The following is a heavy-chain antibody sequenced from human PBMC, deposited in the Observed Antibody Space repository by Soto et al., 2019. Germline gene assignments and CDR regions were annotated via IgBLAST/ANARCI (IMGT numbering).Heavy chain of an antibody. D-gene: IGHD3-22*01. CDR3: GIGYYDSNGYYLGYFDY. J-gene: IGHJ4*02. CDR1: GYSFTSYW. Sequence: GESLKISCKGSGYSFTSYWIGWVRQMPGKGLEWMGIIYPGDSDTRYSPSFQGQVTISADKSISTAYLQWSSLKASDTAMYYCGIGYYDSNGYYLGYFDYWGQGTLVTVSS. CDR2: IYPGDSDT. V-gene: IGHV5-51*01.